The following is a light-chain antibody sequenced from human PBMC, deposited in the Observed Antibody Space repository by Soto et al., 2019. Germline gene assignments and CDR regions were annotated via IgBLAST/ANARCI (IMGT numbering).Light chain of an antibody. CDR1: SSDVGGYNS. V-gene: IGLV2-14*01. CDR3: SSYTSSSTLV. CDR2: DVS. Sequence: QSALTQPASVSGSPGQSITISCTGTSSDVGGYNSVSWYQQHPDKAPKLMIYDVSNRPSGVSNRSSGSKSGNTASLTISGLQAEDEADYYCSSYTSSSTLVFGTGTKVTVL. J-gene: IGLJ1*01.